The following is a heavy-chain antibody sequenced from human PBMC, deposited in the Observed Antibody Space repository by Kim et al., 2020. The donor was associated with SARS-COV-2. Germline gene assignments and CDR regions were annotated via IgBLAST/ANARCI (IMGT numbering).Heavy chain of an antibody. CDR2: ISGDGGST. V-gene: IGHV3-43*02. D-gene: IGHD6-13*01. CDR3: AKDIGYSSSWYATANYYYYGMDV. CDR1: GFTFDDYA. J-gene: IGHJ6*02. Sequence: GGSLRLSCAASGFTFDDYAMHWVRQAPGKGLEWVSLISGDGGSTYYADSVKGRFTISRDNSKNSLYLQMNSLRTEDTALYYCAKDIGYSSSWYATANYYYYGMDVWGHGTTVIVSS.